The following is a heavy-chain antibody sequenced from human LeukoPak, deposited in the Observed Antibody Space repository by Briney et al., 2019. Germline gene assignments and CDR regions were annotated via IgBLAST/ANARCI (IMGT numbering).Heavy chain of an antibody. Sequence: ASVKVSCKASGGTFSSYAISWVRQAPGQGLEWMGGIIPIFGTANYAQKFQGRVTITADKSTSTAYMELSSLRSEDTAVYYCARGCTNGVCYEDYWGQGTLVTVSS. V-gene: IGHV1-69*06. J-gene: IGHJ4*02. D-gene: IGHD2-8*01. CDR2: IIPIFGTA. CDR3: ARGCTNGVCYEDY. CDR1: GGTFSSYA.